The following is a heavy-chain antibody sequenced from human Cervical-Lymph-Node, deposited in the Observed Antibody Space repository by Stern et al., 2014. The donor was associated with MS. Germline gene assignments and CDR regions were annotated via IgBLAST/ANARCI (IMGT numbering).Heavy chain of an antibody. V-gene: IGHV3-30-3*01. CDR3: GRDTCRGGGCYFRY. D-gene: IGHD2-15*01. Sequence: QMQLVQSGGGVVQPGRSLRLSCAASGFIFSNYAMHWVRQAPGKGLDWVAFVSNEGSKQFYADSVKGRFTISRDNANNTLYLQMNSLRPEDKAVYYCGRDTCRGGGCYFRYWGQGILITVSS. CDR2: VSNEGSKQ. CDR1: GFIFSNYA. J-gene: IGHJ4*02.